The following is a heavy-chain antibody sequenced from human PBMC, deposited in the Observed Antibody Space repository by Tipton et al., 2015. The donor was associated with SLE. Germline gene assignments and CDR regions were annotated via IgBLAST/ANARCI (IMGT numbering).Heavy chain of an antibody. CDR1: GGPISSGSYY. V-gene: IGHV4-61*02. CDR3: ARGLKGDPLFGY. CDR2: IYTSGST. J-gene: IGHJ4*02. Sequence: LRLSCTVSGGPISSGSYYWSWIRQPAGKGLEWIGRIYTSGSTNYNPSLKSRVTISVDTSKNQFSLKLSSVTAADTAVYYCARGLKGDPLFGYWGQGTLVTVSS.